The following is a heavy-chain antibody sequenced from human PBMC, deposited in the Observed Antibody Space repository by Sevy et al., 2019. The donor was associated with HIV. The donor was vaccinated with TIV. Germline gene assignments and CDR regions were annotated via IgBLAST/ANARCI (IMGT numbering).Heavy chain of an antibody. CDR3: ARDPQGSYYYFDY. CDR1: GFTFSSYA. D-gene: IGHD1-26*01. J-gene: IGHJ4*02. V-gene: IGHV3-30*04. CDR2: ISYDGSNK. Sequence: GGSLRLSCAASGFTFSSYAMHWVRQAPGKGLGWVAVISYDGSNKYYADSVKGRFTISRDNSKNTLYLQMNSLRAEDTAVYHCARDPQGSYYYFDYWGQGTLVTVSS.